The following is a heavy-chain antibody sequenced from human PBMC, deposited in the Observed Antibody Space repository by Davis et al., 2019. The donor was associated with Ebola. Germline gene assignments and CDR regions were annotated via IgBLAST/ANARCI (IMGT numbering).Heavy chain of an antibody. CDR3: ARGGGSLWD. D-gene: IGHD1-26*01. J-gene: IGHJ4*02. Sequence: PSETLSLTCTVSGGSISSGSYYWSWIRQPAGKGLEWIGHIYTSGSTNYNPSLKSRVTISVDTSKIQFSLKLNSVTAADTAVYYCARGGGSLWDWGQGTLVTVSS. CDR2: IYTSGST. CDR1: GGSISSGSYY. V-gene: IGHV4-61*09.